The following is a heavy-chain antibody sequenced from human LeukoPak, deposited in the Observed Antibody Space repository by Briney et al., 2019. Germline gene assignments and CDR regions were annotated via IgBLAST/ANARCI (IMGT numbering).Heavy chain of an antibody. Sequence: ASVKVPCKASGGTFNTFATSWVRQAPGHGLEWMGGIIPFFGSANYAQRFQDRFTITTDESTTTAYMELNSLTSDDTAVYYCARPDFSGFDWGFDFWGQGTLITVSS. CDR2: IIPFFGSA. V-gene: IGHV1-69*05. J-gene: IGHJ4*02. CDR1: GGTFNTFA. D-gene: IGHD5-12*01. CDR3: ARPDFSGFDWGFDF.